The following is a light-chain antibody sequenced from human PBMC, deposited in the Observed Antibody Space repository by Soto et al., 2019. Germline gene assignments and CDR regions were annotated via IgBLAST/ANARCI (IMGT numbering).Light chain of an antibody. V-gene: IGLV3-21*02. J-gene: IGLJ2*01. Sequence: SYVLTQPPSVSVAPGQTAKITCGGNNIGSKSVHWYQQKPGQAPALVVYDDSVRPSGIPERFSGSNSGNTATLTISRVEAGDEADYYCQVWDSTSDHVVFGGGTKLTVL. CDR3: QVWDSTSDHVV. CDR2: DDS. CDR1: NIGSKS.